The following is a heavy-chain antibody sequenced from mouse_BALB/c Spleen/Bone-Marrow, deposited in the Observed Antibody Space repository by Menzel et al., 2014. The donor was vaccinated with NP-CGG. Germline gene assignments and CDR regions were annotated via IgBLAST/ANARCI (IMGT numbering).Heavy chain of an antibody. V-gene: IGHV5-6*01. J-gene: IGHJ1*01. CDR3: ARLDGYSLWYFDV. CDR2: ISSGGSHT. D-gene: IGHD2-3*01. CDR1: GFTFSSYD. Sequence: EVQLQQSGGDLVKPGGSLKLSCAASGFTFSSYDMFWVRQTPDKRLEWVATISSGGSHTYYPDSVKGRFTISRDNAKNTLYLQMSSLRSEDTAMYYCARLDGYSLWYFDVWGAGTTVTVSS.